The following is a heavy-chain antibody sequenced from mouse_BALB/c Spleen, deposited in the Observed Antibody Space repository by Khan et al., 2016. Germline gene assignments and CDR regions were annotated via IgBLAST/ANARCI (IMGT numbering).Heavy chain of an antibody. D-gene: IGHD1-1*01. V-gene: IGHV14-3*02. Sequence: VQLKQSGAELVKPGASVKLSCTVSGFNIKDTYMYWVKQRPEQGLEWIGRIDPANGNSKYDPKFQGKATITADTTSNTTYSQLSSLTSEYTAVYYCARDYCGSRWYIDVWGAGSPVTVTS. CDR3: ARDYCGSRWYIDV. J-gene: IGHJ1*01. CDR1: GFNIKDTY. CDR2: IDPANGNS.